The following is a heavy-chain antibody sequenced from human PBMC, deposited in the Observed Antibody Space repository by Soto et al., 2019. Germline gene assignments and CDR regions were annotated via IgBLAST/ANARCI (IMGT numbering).Heavy chain of an antibody. Sequence: QVQLVQSGTEVKKPGASVKGSCKTSGYTFTSHYMHWVRQAPGQGLEWMGLIHPSDGDTAYAQRFRGRVTMTRDASTSTVYMELNNLTSEDTAVFYCAREAGSFDFWGQGTLITVPS. V-gene: IGHV1-46*01. D-gene: IGHD6-25*01. CDR1: GYTFTSHY. J-gene: IGHJ4*02. CDR3: AREAGSFDF. CDR2: IHPSDGDT.